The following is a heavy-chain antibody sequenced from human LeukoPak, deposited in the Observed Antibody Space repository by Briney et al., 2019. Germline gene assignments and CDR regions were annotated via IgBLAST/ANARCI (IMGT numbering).Heavy chain of an antibody. Sequence: SETLPLTCTISGGSIRSGDYFWNWIRQPPGKGLKWIGYIYYSGSPSGRPNYNPSLKSRVTISLDPSKNQFSLNLNSVTAADTAVYYCAKGGWNGRAFDIWGQGTVVTVSS. V-gene: IGHV4-30-4*01. CDR1: GGSIRSGDYF. CDR2: IYYSGSPSGRP. D-gene: IGHD1-1*01. J-gene: IGHJ3*02. CDR3: AKGGWNGRAFDI.